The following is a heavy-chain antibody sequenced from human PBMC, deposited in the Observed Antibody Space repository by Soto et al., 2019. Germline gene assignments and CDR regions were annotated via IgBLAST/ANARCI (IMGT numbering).Heavy chain of an antibody. D-gene: IGHD2-2*01. J-gene: IGHJ4*02. V-gene: IGHV3-30*18. CDR2: ISYDGDNK. CDR1: GFTFSTYG. Sequence: GGSLRLSCAASGFTFSTYGMHWVRQAPGKGLEWVAVISYDGDNKSYADSVKGRFTISRDNSKNTLYLQMNSLRGEDTAVYHCAKGRKYEMQGASNFDYWGQGTLVTVSS. CDR3: AKGRKYEMQGASNFDY.